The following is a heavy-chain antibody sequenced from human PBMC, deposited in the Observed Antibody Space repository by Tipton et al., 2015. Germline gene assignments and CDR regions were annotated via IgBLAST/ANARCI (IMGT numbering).Heavy chain of an antibody. Sequence: TLSLTCSVSGDSITNYYWSWIRQPPGKGLEWIGYVYYTGSTIYNPSLSSRVTISVDTSKNQFSLNLSSVTAADTAVYYCARTTVTNYYYYGMDVWGQGTTVTVSS. V-gene: IGHV4-59*01. D-gene: IGHD4-17*01. CDR3: ARTTVTNYYYYGMDV. CDR1: GDSITNYY. CDR2: VYYTGST. J-gene: IGHJ6*02.